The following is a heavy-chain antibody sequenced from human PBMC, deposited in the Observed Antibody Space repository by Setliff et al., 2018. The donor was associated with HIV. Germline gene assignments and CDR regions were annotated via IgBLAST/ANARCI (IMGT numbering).Heavy chain of an antibody. CDR3: ARGESSTWDLAEHFQH. V-gene: IGHV4-31*03. CDR2: VHHTGTT. D-gene: IGHD2-2*01. CDR1: GVSVSSGGYY. J-gene: IGHJ1*01. Sequence: SETLSLTCTVSGVSVSSGGYYWSWIRQHPGKGLEWIGDVHHTGTTYLNPSLKSRITISVDTSKDQFSLKLGFVTAADTAVYHCARGESSTWDLAEHFQHWGHGTLVTVSS.